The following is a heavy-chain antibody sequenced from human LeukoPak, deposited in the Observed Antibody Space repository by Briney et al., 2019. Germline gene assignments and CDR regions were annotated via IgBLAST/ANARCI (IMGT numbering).Heavy chain of an antibody. D-gene: IGHD1-20*01. CDR3: ARGGITGTTLNDY. Sequence: SETLSLTCTVSGGSISSYYWSWIRQPPGEGLEWIGYIYYSGSTNYNPSLKSRVTISVDTSKNQFSLKLSSVTAADTAVYYCARGGITGTTLNDYWGQGTLVTVSS. J-gene: IGHJ4*02. V-gene: IGHV4-59*01. CDR2: IYYSGST. CDR1: GGSISSYY.